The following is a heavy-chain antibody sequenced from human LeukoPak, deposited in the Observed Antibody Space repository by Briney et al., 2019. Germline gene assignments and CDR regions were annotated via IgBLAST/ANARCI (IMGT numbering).Heavy chain of an antibody. CDR2: ISSSSGTI. J-gene: IGHJ4*02. CDR1: GFAFSSYS. CDR3: ARAVAAAMFAGAY. D-gene: IGHD2-2*01. V-gene: IGHV3-48*02. Sequence: GGSLRLSCAASGFAFSSYSMNWVRQAPGKGLEWVSYISSSSGTIYYAASVKGRFTIPRDNAKNSLYLQMNSLRDEDTAVYYCARAVAAAMFAGAYWGQGTLVTVSS.